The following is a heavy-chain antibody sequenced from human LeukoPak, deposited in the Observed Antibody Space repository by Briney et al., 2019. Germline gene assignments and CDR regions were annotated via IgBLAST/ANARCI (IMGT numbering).Heavy chain of an antibody. CDR2: ISAYNGNT. CDR1: GYTFTGYG. D-gene: IGHD6-6*01. CDR3: ARGLRIAAHSSLDY. Sequence: GASVKVSCKASGYTFTGYGISWVRQAPGKGLEWVGWISAYNGNTNYAQKLQGRVTMTTDTSTSTDYMELRSLRADDTAVYYCARGLRIAAHSSLDYWGQGTLVTVSS. J-gene: IGHJ4*02. V-gene: IGHV1-18*01.